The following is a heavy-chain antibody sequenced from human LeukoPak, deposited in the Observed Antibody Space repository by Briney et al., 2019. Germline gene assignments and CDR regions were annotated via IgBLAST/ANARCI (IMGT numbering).Heavy chain of an antibody. D-gene: IGHD2-15*01. V-gene: IGHV4-59*01. J-gene: IGHJ3*02. CDR2: IYYSGSN. CDR1: GGSISIYN. CDR3: ARVVDDAFDI. Sequence: SETLSLTCTDSGGSISIYNWSWIRQPPGKGLVWIGYIYYSGSNNYNPSLERRVTISVDTSKNQFSLKLSSVTAADTAVYYCARVVDDAFDIWGQGTMVTVSS.